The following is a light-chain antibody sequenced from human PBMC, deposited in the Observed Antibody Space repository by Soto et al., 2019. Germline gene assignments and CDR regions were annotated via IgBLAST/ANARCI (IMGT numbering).Light chain of an antibody. Sequence: EVVMTQSPATLSLSPGERATLSCRASQGVGTNLAWHQQKPGQPPRLLIYGATTRATGIPARFSGSGSGTEFTLTISSLQSEDVAVYYCQQYYSSPLTFGQGTRLEI. CDR1: QGVGTN. CDR3: QQYYSSPLT. CDR2: GAT. J-gene: IGKJ5*01. V-gene: IGKV3-15*01.